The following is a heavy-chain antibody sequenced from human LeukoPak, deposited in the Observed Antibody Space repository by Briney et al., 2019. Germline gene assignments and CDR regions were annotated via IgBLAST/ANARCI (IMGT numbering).Heavy chain of an antibody. CDR2: IYYSGST. Sequence: SETLSLTCTVSGGSISSGDYYWSWIRQPPGKGLEWIGYIYYSGSTYYNPSLESRVTISVDTSKNQFSLKLSSVTAADTAMYYCAARSIAAAGRPDYWGQGTLVTVSS. V-gene: IGHV4-30-4*01. CDR3: AARSIAAAGRPDY. D-gene: IGHD6-13*01. J-gene: IGHJ4*02. CDR1: GGSISSGDYY.